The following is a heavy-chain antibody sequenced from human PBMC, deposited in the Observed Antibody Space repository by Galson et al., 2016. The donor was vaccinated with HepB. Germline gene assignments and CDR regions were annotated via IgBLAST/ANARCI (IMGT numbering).Heavy chain of an antibody. CDR2: IYPGDSDT. CDR1: GFTITSYW. CDR3: ARRRDTASSARYFDY. D-gene: IGHD1-26*01. V-gene: IGHV5-51*01. Sequence: QSGAEVKKSGESLKISCKYSGFTITSYWIAWVRQMPGKGLEWMGIIYPGDSDTRYSPSFQGQVTISVDKSTSTAYLQWSSLKASDTAMYFCARRRDTASSARYFDYWAQGTLVTVSS. J-gene: IGHJ4*02.